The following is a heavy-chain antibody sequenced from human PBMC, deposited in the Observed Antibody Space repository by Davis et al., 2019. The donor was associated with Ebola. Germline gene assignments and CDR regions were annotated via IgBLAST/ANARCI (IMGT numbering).Heavy chain of an antibody. D-gene: IGHD5-12*01. Sequence: GESLKISCAASGFTFSSYTMHWVRQAPGKGLEWVSSIRSSYIFYADSVKGRFSISRDDAKNSLYLQMNSLRDEDTAVYYCARHRGSGYNGALDYWGQGTLVTVSS. CDR3: ARHRGSGYNGALDY. J-gene: IGHJ4*02. CDR1: GFTFSSYT. CDR2: IRSSYI. V-gene: IGHV3-21*01.